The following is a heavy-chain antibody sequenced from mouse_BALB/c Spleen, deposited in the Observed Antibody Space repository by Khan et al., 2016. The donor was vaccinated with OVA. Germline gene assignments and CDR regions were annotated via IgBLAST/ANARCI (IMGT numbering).Heavy chain of an antibody. CDR2: INPYNDYT. V-gene: IGHV1S45*01. J-gene: IGHJ3*01. D-gene: IGHD1-2*01. CDR1: GYTFAIHH. CDR3: AITTAFAH. Sequence: VQLKESGTELVRPGASVNISCKTFGYTFAIHHINWVKQKPGQGLDWIGYINPYNDYTTYNQRFKGKATLTVDKSSSTAYMELSSLTSDDSAVYFCAITTAFAHWGQGTLVTVAA.